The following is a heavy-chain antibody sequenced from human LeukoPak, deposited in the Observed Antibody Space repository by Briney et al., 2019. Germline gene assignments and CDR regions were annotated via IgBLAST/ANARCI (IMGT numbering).Heavy chain of an antibody. Sequence: SVKVSCKASGYTFTGYYMHWVRQAPGQGLEWMGGIIPIFGTANYAQKFQGRVTITTDESTSTAYMELSSLRSEDTAVYYCARAWAACGGDCYSLFGFDYWGQGTLVTVSS. D-gene: IGHD2-21*02. CDR2: IIPIFGTA. V-gene: IGHV1-69*05. J-gene: IGHJ4*02. CDR1: GYTFTGYY. CDR3: ARAWAACGGDCYSLFGFDY.